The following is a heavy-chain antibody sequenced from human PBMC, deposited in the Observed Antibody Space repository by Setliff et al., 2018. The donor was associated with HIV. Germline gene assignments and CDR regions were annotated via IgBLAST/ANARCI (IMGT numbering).Heavy chain of an antibody. Sequence: GESLKISCETSGYIFTHYWIGWVRQMPGKGLECMGIIYPNDFDTKYSPSFQGQVTISADRSTNTAYLEWSSLKASDTAMYYCAKAGRGIYYTGGYYYDGFDVWGQGTVVTVSS. CDR1: GYIFTHYW. V-gene: IGHV5-51*01. J-gene: IGHJ4*02. D-gene: IGHD3-22*01. CDR2: IYPNDFDT. CDR3: AKAGRGIYYTGGYYYDGFDV.